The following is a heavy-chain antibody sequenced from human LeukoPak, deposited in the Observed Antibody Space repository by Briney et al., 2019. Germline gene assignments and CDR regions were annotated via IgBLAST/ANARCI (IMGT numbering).Heavy chain of an antibody. J-gene: IGHJ4*02. Sequence: GGSLRLSXXXSGFTFSSYAMSWVRQAPGKGVEWDSAISGSGCSTYSAPPVKGRFTISRDNSKNTLYLQMTSLRAEDTAVYYCAKAYHPVVATARLCPLYYWGQGTLVTVSS. V-gene: IGHV3-23*01. CDR2: ISGSGCST. D-gene: IGHD2-21*02. CDR3: AKAYHPVVATARLCPLYY. CDR1: GFTFSSYA.